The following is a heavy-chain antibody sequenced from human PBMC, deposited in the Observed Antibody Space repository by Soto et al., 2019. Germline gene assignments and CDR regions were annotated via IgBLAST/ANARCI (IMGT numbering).Heavy chain of an antibody. CDR1: GGSFSGYY. CDR3: ARSRGAARRIFDY. CDR2: INHSGST. D-gene: IGHD6-6*01. Sequence: QVQLQQWGAGLLKPSETLSLTCAVYGGSFSGYYWSWIRQPPGKGLEWIGEINHSGSTNYNPSLKSRVTISVDTSKNQFSLKLSSVTAADTAVYYCARSRGAARRIFDYWGQGTLVTVSS. J-gene: IGHJ4*02. V-gene: IGHV4-34*01.